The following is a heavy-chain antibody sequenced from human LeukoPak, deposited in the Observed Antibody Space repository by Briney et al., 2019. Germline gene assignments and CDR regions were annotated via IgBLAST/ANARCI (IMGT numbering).Heavy chain of an antibody. Sequence: SETLSLTCTVNGGSFSDYYWTWIRQPPGKGLEWIGEINQGGSTNYNPSLKSRVTMSVDTSKNQFSLKLSFVTAADTAVYYCARGIAIGYCSGGSCYPFDYWGQGTLVTVSS. CDR3: ARGIAIGYCSGGSCYPFDY. V-gene: IGHV4-34*01. CDR2: INQGGST. D-gene: IGHD2-15*01. CDR1: GGSFSDYY. J-gene: IGHJ4*02.